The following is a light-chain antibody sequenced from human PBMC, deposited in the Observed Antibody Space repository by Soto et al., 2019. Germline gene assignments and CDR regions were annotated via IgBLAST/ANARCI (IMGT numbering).Light chain of an antibody. J-gene: IGLJ1*01. CDR3: AAWDDSLNGYV. Sequence: QSVLTQPPSVSGAPGQTVTISCTGSSSNIGAGFDVHWYQQLPGTAPKLLIYSNNQRPSGVPERFSGSKSGTSASLAISGLQSEDEADYYCAAWDDSLNGYVFGTGTKVTV. CDR1: SSNIGAGFD. CDR2: SNN. V-gene: IGLV1-44*01.